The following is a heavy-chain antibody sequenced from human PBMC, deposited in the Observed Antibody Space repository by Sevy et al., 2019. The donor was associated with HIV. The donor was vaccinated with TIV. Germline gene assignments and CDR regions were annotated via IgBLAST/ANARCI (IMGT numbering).Heavy chain of an antibody. Sequence: GGSLRLSCAASGFTFSSYSMNWVRHAPGKGLEWVSSISSSSSYIYYADSVKGRFTISRDNAKNSLYLQMNSLRAEDTAVYYCARGGGLGYCSSTSCPVYYYYMDVWGKGTTVTVSS. V-gene: IGHV3-21*01. CDR1: GFTFSSYS. D-gene: IGHD2-2*01. J-gene: IGHJ6*03. CDR2: ISSSSSYI. CDR3: ARGGGLGYCSSTSCPVYYYYMDV.